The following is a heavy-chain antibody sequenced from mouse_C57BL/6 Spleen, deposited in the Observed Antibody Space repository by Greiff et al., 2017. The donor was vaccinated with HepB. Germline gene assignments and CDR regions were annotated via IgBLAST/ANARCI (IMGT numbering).Heavy chain of an antibody. J-gene: IGHJ3*01. V-gene: IGHV1-63*01. Sequence: VQLQQSGAELVRPGTSVKMSCKASGYTFTNYWIGWAKQRPGHGLEWIGDIYPGGGYTNYNEKFKGKATLTADKSSSTAYMQFSSLTSEHSAIYYCARWAYYGSSPFAYWGQGTLVTVSA. D-gene: IGHD1-1*01. CDR3: ARWAYYGSSPFAY. CDR2: IYPGGGYT. CDR1: GYTFTNYW.